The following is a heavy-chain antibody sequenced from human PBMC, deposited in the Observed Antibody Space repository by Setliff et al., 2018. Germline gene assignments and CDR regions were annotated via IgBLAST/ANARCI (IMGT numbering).Heavy chain of an antibody. Sequence: GESLKISCKGSGYTFTEYLIGWVRQMPGKGLEWMGIIFPGDSATKYSPSFQGQVTMSVDKSISTAYLQWSSLKASDTAMYYCARQYYNFWSGYSPKKGWFDPWGQGTLVTVSS. CDR1: GYTFTEYL. J-gene: IGHJ5*02. V-gene: IGHV5-51*01. D-gene: IGHD3-3*01. CDR2: IFPGDSAT. CDR3: ARQYYNFWSGYSPKKGWFDP.